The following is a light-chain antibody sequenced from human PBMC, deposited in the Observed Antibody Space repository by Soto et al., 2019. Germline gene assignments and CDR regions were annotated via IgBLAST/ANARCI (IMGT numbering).Light chain of an antibody. CDR3: ATWDDSLNGGV. CDR1: SSNIGRNT. Sequence: QSVLTQPPSASGTPGQRVTISCSGSSSNIGRNTVSWYQHLPRTAPKLLIYNNNQRPSGVPDRFSGSKSGTSASLAISGLQSDDEADYYCATWDDSLNGGVFGGGTKLTVL. CDR2: NNN. V-gene: IGLV1-44*01. J-gene: IGLJ3*02.